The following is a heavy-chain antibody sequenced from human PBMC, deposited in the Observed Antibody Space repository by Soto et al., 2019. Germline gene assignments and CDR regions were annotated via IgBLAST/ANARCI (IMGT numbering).Heavy chain of an antibody. CDR1: GYSFTSYW. Sequence: GESLKISCKGSGYSFTSYWISWVRLMPGKGLEWMGRIDLIVSYTNYSPSFKCHATFSAYKSISTAYLQWSSLKSTDTTMYYCASRFSAQLPGYYSYLMDGRAQRTTFAVSS. V-gene: IGHV5-10-1*01. J-gene: IGHJ6*02. CDR2: IDLIVSYT. CDR3: ASRFSAQLPGYYSYLMDG. D-gene: IGHD2-2*01.